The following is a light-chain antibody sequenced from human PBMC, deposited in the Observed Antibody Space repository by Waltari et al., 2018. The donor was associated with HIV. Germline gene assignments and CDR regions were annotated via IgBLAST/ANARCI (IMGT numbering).Light chain of an antibody. CDR2: YDS. CDR1: NIGSKS. CDR3: QVWDSSSDHVV. V-gene: IGLV3-21*04. J-gene: IGLJ2*01. Sequence: SYVLTQPPSVSVAPGKTARITCGGTNIGSKSVHGYQQKPGQAPLLVIYYDSARPSGIPERFSCSNSGNTATLTISRVEAGDEADYYCQVWDSSSDHVVFGGGTNLTVL.